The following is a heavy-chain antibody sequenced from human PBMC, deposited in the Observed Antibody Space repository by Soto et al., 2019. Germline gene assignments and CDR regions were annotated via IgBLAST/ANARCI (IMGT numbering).Heavy chain of an antibody. D-gene: IGHD5-18*01. V-gene: IGHV5-10-1*01. CDR1: GYTSTSYW. J-gene: IGHJ3*02. CDR2: IDPSASYT. Sequence: PGGSRKFPFKGSGYTSTSYWTTWVRQMPGKGLEWRGRIDPSASYTNYGPSFEGHVTISADKSISTAYLQWSSMKASDTAMYYCARLCGYSYGDGFDIWGQGTTVTVSS. CDR3: ARLCGYSYGDGFDI.